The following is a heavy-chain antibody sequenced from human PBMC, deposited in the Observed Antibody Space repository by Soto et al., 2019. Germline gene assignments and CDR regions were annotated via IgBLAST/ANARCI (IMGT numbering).Heavy chain of an antibody. CDR1: GWSFNGYY. CDR3: ARGLRGKYDY. CDR2: INHSGST. D-gene: IGHD3-10*01. V-gene: IGHV4-34*01. Sequence: QVQLQQGGAGLLKPSETLSPTCPVYGWSFNGYYWSWIRQPPGKGLEWIGEINHSGSTNYNPSLKSRVTISVDTSKNQFSLKLSSVTAADTAVYYCARGLRGKYDYWGQGTLVTVSS. J-gene: IGHJ4*02.